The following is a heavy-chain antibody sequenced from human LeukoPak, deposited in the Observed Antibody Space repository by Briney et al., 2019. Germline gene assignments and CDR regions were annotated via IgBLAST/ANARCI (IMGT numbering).Heavy chain of an antibody. V-gene: IGHV4-61*08. CDR2: IYYSGST. CDR1: GGSISSGGYY. Sequence: SETLSLTCTVSGGSISSGGYYWSWIRQHPGKGLEWIGYIYYSGSTNYNPSLKSRVTISVDTSKNQFSLNLSSVTAADTAVYYCARDQGYGMDVWGQGTTVTVSS. J-gene: IGHJ6*02. CDR3: ARDQGYGMDV.